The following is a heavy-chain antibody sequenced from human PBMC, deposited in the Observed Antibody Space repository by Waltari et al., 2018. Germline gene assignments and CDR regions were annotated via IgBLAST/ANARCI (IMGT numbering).Heavy chain of an antibody. J-gene: IGHJ4*02. D-gene: IGHD3-22*01. CDR2: ISSSSSYI. Sequence: EVQLVESGGGLVKPGGSLRLSCAASGFTFSSYSMNWVRQAPGKGREWVSSISSSSSYIYYADSVKGRFTISRDNAKNSLYLQMNSLRAEDTAVYYCARDYYDSSGYSHYWGQGTLVTVSS. CDR3: ARDYYDSSGYSHY. V-gene: IGHV3-21*01. CDR1: GFTFSSYS.